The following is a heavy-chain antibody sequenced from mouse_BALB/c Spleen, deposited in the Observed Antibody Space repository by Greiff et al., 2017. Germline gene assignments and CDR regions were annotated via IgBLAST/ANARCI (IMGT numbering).Heavy chain of an antibody. V-gene: IGHV1-87*01. J-gene: IGHJ2*01. CDR2: IYPGDGDT. Sequence: QVQLQQSGAELARPGASVKLSCKASGYTFTSYWMQWVKQRPGQGLEWIGAIYPGDGDTRYTQKFKGKATLTADKSSSTAYMQLSSLASEDSAVYYCARLGITTENWGQGTTLTVSS. D-gene: IGHD1-2*01. CDR3: ARLGITTEN. CDR1: GYTFTSYW.